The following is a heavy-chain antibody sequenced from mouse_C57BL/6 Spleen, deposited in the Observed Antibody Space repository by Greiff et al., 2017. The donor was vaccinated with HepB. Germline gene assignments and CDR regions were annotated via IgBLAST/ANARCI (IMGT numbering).Heavy chain of an antibody. CDR2: INPSTGGT. D-gene: IGHD2-3*01. Sequence: EVMLVESGPELVKPGASVKISCKASGYSFTGYYMNWVKQSPEKSLEWIGEINPSTGGTTYNQKFKAKATLTVDKSSSTAYMQLKSLTSEDSAVYYCARMGDGHFDYWGQGTTLTVSS. V-gene: IGHV1-42*01. CDR3: ARMGDGHFDY. J-gene: IGHJ2*01. CDR1: GYSFTGYY.